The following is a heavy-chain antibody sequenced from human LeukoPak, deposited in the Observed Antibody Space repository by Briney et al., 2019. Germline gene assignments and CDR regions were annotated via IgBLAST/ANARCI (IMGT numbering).Heavy chain of an antibody. CDR2: ISYRGKT. CDR3: ARDGGGSGSLDY. CDR1: GGSISSHY. V-gene: IGHV4-30-4*08. D-gene: IGHD3-10*01. Sequence: SETLSLTCTVSGGSISSHYWSWIRQPPGKGLEWIGYISYRGKTYYNPSLKSRLTISVDTSNNQFSLKLSSVTAADTAVYFCARDGGGSGSLDYWGQGTLVTVSS. J-gene: IGHJ4*02.